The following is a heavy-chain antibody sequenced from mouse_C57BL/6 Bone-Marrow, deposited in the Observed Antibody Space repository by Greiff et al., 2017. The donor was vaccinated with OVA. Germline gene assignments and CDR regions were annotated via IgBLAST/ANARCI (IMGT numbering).Heavy chain of an antibody. CDR1: GYTFTDYY. V-gene: IGHV1-26*01. CDR2: INPNNGGT. Sequence: VQLQQSGPELVKPGASVKISCKASGYTFTDYYMNWVKQSHGKSLEWIGDINPNNGGTSYNQKFKGKATLTVDESSSTAYMELRSLTSEDSAVYYCAPYYSNYGAWFAYWGQGTLVTVSA. D-gene: IGHD2-5*01. CDR3: APYYSNYGAWFAY. J-gene: IGHJ3*01.